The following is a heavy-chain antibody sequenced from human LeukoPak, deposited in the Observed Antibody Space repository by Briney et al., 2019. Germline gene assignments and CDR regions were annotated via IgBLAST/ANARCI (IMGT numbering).Heavy chain of an antibody. Sequence: SETLSLTCTVSGGSISSSSYYWGWIRQPPGKGLEWIGSIYYSGSTYYNPSLKSRVTISVDTSKNQFSLKLSSVTAADTAVYYCARDTAYGSGGDFDYWGQGTLVPVSS. CDR1: GGSISSSSYY. CDR2: IYYSGST. J-gene: IGHJ4*02. CDR3: ARDTAYGSGGDFDY. D-gene: IGHD3-10*01. V-gene: IGHV4-39*07.